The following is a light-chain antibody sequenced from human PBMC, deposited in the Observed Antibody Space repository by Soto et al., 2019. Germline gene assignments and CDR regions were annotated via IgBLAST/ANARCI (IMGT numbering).Light chain of an antibody. Sequence: EIVLTQSPGTLSLSPGERATLSCRASESVSSSYLGWFQQKPGQAPRLLIYGASSRATGIADRFSGSGSGTDFALTISRLEPEDFAVYYCQQCAYAPYTLGQGTKLEIK. CDR1: ESVSSSY. V-gene: IGKV3-20*01. CDR3: QQCAYAPYT. J-gene: IGKJ2*01. CDR2: GAS.